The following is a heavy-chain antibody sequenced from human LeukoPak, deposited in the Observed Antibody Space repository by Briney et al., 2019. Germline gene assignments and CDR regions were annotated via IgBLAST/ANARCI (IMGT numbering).Heavy chain of an antibody. Sequence: SETLSLTCTVSGYSISSGYYWGWIRQPPGKGLEWIGSLYHNGSTHYNPSLKSRVTISVDTSKNQFSLKLTSVTAADTAVYYCARGVNSGYFDYCGQGTLVTVSS. D-gene: IGHD1-26*01. CDR1: GYSISSGYY. CDR2: LYHNGST. V-gene: IGHV4-38-2*02. CDR3: ARGVNSGYFDY. J-gene: IGHJ4*02.